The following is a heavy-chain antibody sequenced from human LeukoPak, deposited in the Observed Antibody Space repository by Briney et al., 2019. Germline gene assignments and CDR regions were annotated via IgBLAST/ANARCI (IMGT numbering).Heavy chain of an antibody. CDR1: GGSISSGGYY. V-gene: IGHV4-31*03. J-gene: IGHJ5*02. D-gene: IGHD6-13*01. CDR3: ARAERLYSRSWYENWFDP. CDR2: IYYSGST. Sequence: SQTLSLTCTVSGGSISSGGYYWTWIRQHPGKGLECIGYIYYSGSTYYNPSLKSRVTISIDTSKNQFSLKLSSVTAADTAVYFCARAERLYSRSWYENWFDPWGQGTLVTVSS.